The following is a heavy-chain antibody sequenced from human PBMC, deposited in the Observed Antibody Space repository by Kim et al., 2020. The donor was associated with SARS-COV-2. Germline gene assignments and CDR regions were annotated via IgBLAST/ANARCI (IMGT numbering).Heavy chain of an antibody. J-gene: IGHJ4*02. CDR3: ARDGAGSYYLHYFDY. D-gene: IGHD3-10*01. Sequence: QPVKRRVTISVDTSKNQFSLKRSSVTAADTAVYYCARDGAGSYYLHYFDYWGQGTLVTVSS. V-gene: IGHV4-30-2*04.